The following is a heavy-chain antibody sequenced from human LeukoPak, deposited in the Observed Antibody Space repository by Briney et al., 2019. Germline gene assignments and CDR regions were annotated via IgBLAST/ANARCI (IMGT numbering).Heavy chain of an antibody. Sequence: PSETLSLTCTVSGGSISSYYWSWIRQPPGKGLEWIGYIYYSGSTNYNPSLKSRVTISVDTSKNQFSLKLSSVTAAGTAVYYCARGDTAMATPYFDYWGQGTLVTVSS. J-gene: IGHJ4*02. D-gene: IGHD5-18*01. CDR2: IYYSGST. CDR3: ARGDTAMATPYFDY. V-gene: IGHV4-59*01. CDR1: GGSISSYY.